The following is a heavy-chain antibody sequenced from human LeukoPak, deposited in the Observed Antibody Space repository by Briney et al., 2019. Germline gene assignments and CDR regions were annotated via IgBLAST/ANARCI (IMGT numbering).Heavy chain of an antibody. CDR1: GFTVSSNY. CDR2: IYSGGST. Sequence: GGSLRLSCAASGFTVSSNYMSWVRQAPGKGLEWVSVIYSGGSTYYADSVKGRFTISRDNSKNTLYLQMNSLRAEDTAVYYCARTSDYYYYGMDVWGKGTTVTASS. CDR3: ARTSDYYYYGMDV. V-gene: IGHV3-53*01. J-gene: IGHJ6*04.